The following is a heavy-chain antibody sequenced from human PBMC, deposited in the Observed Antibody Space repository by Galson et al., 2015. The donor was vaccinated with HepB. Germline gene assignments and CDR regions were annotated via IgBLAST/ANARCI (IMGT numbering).Heavy chain of an antibody. V-gene: IGHV3-21*01. CDR2: ITGSSSYI. Sequence: SLRLSCAASGFSFSSYSMSWARQAPGKGLEWVSCITGSSSYIYYADSMKGRFTISRDNAKNSLHLQMNSLTAEDTAVYYCARGGGSSSMDVWGQGTTVIVSS. D-gene: IGHD6-6*01. CDR3: ARGGGSSSMDV. J-gene: IGHJ6*02. CDR1: GFSFSSYS.